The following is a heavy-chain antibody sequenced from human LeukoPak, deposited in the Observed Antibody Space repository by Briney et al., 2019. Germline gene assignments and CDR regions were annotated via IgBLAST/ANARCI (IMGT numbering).Heavy chain of an antibody. V-gene: IGHV3-11*04. J-gene: IGHJ3*02. CDR2: ISNSGDTM. CDR3: ARARGSYAFDI. CDR1: GFTFSDYY. D-gene: IGHD1-26*01. Sequence: PEGSLRLSCAASGFTFSDYYIGWMRQAPGKGLEWASYISNSGDTMYYVDSVKGRFTISRDNAKNSLFLQMSSLRVEDTTIYYCARARGSYAFDIWGQGTMVTVSS.